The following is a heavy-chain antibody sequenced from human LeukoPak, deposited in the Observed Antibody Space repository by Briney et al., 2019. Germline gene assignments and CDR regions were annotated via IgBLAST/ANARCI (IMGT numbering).Heavy chain of an antibody. CDR3: ARGLTYYYGSGPADY. CDR2: IYHSGST. Sequence: SGTLSLTCAVSGGSISSSNWWSWVRQPPGKGLEWIGEIYHSGSTNYNPSLKSRVTISVDTSKNQFSLKLSSVTAADTAVYYCARGLTYYYGSGPADYWGQGTLVTVSS. CDR1: GGSISSSNW. J-gene: IGHJ4*02. D-gene: IGHD3-10*01. V-gene: IGHV4-4*02.